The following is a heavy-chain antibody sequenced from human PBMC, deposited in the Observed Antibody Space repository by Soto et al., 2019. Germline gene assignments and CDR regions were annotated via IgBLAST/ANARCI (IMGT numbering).Heavy chain of an antibody. V-gene: IGHV1-2*02. J-gene: IGHJ6*02. D-gene: IGHD1-26*01. Sequence: QVHLVQSGAEVAKPGASVKVSCKPSGYTFTGYYIHWVRQAPGQGLEWMGWINPSSGDSKYAQKFQGRVTMTRDTSISTAYLALRNLGSDDTAVYYCAREGGSAYGMDVWAKGPRSPSP. CDR3: AREGGSAYGMDV. CDR2: INPSSGDS. CDR1: GYTFTGYY.